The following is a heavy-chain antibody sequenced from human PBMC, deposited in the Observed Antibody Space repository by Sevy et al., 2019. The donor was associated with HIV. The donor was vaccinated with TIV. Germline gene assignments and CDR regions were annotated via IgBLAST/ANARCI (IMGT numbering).Heavy chain of an antibody. CDR1: GGSISSGTYY. V-gene: IGHV4-61*02. CDR3: ARYYYGSGKYYFDY. J-gene: IGHJ4*02. D-gene: IGHD3-10*01. Sequence: SETLSLTCTVSGGSISSGTYYWTWIRQPAGKGLEWIGRIYTSGITNYNPSLKVRVTISLDTSKNQFALNLGSVTAADTAVYYCARYYYGSGKYYFDYWGQGTLVTVSS. CDR2: IYTSGIT.